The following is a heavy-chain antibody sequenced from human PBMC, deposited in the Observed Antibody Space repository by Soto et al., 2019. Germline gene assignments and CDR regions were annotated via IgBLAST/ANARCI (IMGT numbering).Heavy chain of an antibody. V-gene: IGHV3-23*01. CDR3: AKDYGGDYVGGVGLFYFDY. CDR1: GFTFSSYA. CDR2: ISGSGGST. D-gene: IGHD4-17*01. J-gene: IGHJ4*02. Sequence: PGGSLRLSCAASGFTFSSYAMSWVRQAPGKGLEWVSAISGSGGSTYYADSVKGRFTISRDNSKNTLYLQMNSLRAEDTAVYYCAKDYGGDYVGGVGLFYFDYWGQGTLVTVSS.